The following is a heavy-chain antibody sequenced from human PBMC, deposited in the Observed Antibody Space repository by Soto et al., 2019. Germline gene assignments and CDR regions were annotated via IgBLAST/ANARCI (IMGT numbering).Heavy chain of an antibody. CDR1: GFTFSSYA. J-gene: IGHJ6*03. D-gene: IGHD4-17*01. CDR3: ARGYGYYYYYMDV. V-gene: IGHV3-23*01. CDR2: ISCSGGST. Sequence: GGALRLSCAASGFTFSSYAMSWVRQAPGKGLEWVSAISCSGGSTYYADSVKGRFTISRDNSKNTLYLQMNSLRAEDTAVYYCARGYGYYYYYMDVWGKGTTVTVSS.